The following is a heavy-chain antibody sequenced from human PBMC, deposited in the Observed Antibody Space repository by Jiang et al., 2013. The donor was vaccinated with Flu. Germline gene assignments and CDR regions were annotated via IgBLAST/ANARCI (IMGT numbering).Heavy chain of an antibody. CDR1: ISSGGYV. CDR2: IYHSGST. D-gene: IGHD2-2*01. J-gene: IGHJ6*03. Sequence: ISSGGYVLELDPAAPGKGLEWIGYIYHSGSTYYNPSLKSRVTISVDRSKNQFSLKLSSVTAADTAVYYCARTLGYCSSTSCHPKYYYYYYMDVWGKGTTVTVSS. V-gene: IGHV4-30-2*01. CDR3: ARTLGYCSSTSCHPKYYYYYYMDV.